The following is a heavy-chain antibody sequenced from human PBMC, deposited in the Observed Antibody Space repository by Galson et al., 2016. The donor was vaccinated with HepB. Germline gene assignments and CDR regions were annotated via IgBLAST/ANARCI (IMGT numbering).Heavy chain of an antibody. CDR1: GYRFSSYY. V-gene: IGHV5-51*01. J-gene: IGHJ6*02. D-gene: IGHD3-9*01. CDR3: VRRRDILTGYRSYYYVMDV. CDR2: IYPGDPDT. Sequence: QSGAEVKKPGESLKISCKGSGYRFSSYYIGWVRQMPGKGLEWMGNIYPGDPDTRYSPSFPGQVTISADKSIHTAYRKWSSLKASDTAIYYCVRRRDILTGYRSYYYVMDVWGQGTTVTVSS.